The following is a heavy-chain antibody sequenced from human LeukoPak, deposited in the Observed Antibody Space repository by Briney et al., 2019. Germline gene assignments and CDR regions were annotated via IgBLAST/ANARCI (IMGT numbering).Heavy chain of an antibody. V-gene: IGHV3-23*01. CDR1: GFTFSLYG. CDR3: AKEGNSGYADY. D-gene: IGHD5-12*01. CDR2: ISGSGGST. Sequence: GGSLRLSCAASGFTFSLYGMSGVRQAPGKGLEWVSAISGSGGSTYYADSVKGRFTISRDNSKNTLYLQMNSLRAEDTAVYYCAKEGNSGYADYWGQGTLVTVSS. J-gene: IGHJ4*02.